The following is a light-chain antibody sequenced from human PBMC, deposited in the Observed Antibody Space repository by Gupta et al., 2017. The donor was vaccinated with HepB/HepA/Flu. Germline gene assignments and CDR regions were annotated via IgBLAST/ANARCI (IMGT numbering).Light chain of an antibody. Sequence: DIQKTQSPPSLSASVGDRVTITCRASQSIHSYLNWSLQKPGKAPRFLIYGASSLQSGVPSRFSASGSGTDFTLTISCLLPVCFATYYCQHSILVPFTFGQGTKLEIK. CDR2: GAS. CDR3: QHSILVPFT. J-gene: IGKJ2*01. V-gene: IGKV1-39*01. CDR1: QSIHSY.